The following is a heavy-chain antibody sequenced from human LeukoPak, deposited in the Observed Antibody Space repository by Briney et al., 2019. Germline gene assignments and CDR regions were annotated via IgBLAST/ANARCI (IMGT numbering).Heavy chain of an antibody. Sequence: GGSLRLSCAASGFSFSDYGMHWVRQAPGKGLEWVAFMRFDGTYTYNADSVKGRFTFSRDNSKNTLYLHMNSLRADDTAVYYCAKGRDFLLDYWGQGTLVTVSS. J-gene: IGHJ4*01. CDR2: MRFDGTYT. CDR3: AKGRDFLLDY. D-gene: IGHD2/OR15-2a*01. CDR1: GFSFSDYG. V-gene: IGHV3-30*02.